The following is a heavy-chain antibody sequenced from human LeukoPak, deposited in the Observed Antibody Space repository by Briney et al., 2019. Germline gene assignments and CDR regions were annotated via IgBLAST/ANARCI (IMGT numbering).Heavy chain of an antibody. V-gene: IGHV4-39*01. CDR3: ASLRVTTYYFDY. CDR2: IYYSGRT. D-gene: IGHD2-21*02. J-gene: IGHJ4*02. Sequence: SETLSLTCTVSGVSISSSTSYWGWLRQPPGKGLEWIGYIYYSGRTYYNPSLKSRLTISVDTSKNQFSLKLSSVTAADTAVYYCASLRVTTYYFDYWGQGTLVTVSS. CDR1: GVSISSSTSY.